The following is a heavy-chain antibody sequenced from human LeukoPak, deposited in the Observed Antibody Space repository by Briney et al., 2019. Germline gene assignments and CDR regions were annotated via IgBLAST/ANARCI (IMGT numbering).Heavy chain of an antibody. Sequence: GGSLRLSCVASGFGFSYYDMNWVRQTPGKGLEWVSTISGTDDSTYYADSVKGRSTISRDNSKNTLYLQMDSLRAEDTAVYHCARDRAVGYYDSGGHVIFDYWGQGTLVTVSS. V-gene: IGHV3-23*01. CDR1: GFGFSYYD. D-gene: IGHD3-22*01. CDR3: ARDRAVGYYDSGGHVIFDY. J-gene: IGHJ4*02. CDR2: ISGTDDST.